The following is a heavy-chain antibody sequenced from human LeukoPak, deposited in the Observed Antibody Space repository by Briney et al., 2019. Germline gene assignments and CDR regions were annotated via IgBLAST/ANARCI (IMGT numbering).Heavy chain of an antibody. J-gene: IGHJ5*02. V-gene: IGHV1-18*01. Sequence: ASVKVSCKASGYTLTSYGISWVRQAPGQGLEWMGWISAYNGNTNYAQKLQGRVTMTTDTSTSTAYMELRSLRTDDTAVYYCARDRAHGSGGSCYSTNWFDPWGQGTLVTVSS. CDR1: GYTLTSYG. CDR2: ISAYNGNT. CDR3: ARDRAHGSGGSCYSTNWFDP. D-gene: IGHD2-15*01.